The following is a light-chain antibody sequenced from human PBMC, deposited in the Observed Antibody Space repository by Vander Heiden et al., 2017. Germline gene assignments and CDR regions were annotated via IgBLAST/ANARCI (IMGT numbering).Light chain of an antibody. CDR2: GAS. CDR1: QSVSSN. Sequence: EILITQPPSTLSVSPGARAPLSCVASQSVSSNLAWYQQQPGGAARILIYGASIRATGIPARFSGSASGTEFTLTISSLQSEDFAVYYCQQYNNWHPLTFGGGTKVEIK. V-gene: IGKV3D-15*01. J-gene: IGKJ4*01. CDR3: QQYNNWHPLT.